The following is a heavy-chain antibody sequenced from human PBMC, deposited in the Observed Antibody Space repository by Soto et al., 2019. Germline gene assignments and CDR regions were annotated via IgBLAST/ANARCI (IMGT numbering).Heavy chain of an antibody. D-gene: IGHD3-16*01. CDR3: ARGGGPYVWFNEF. CDR2: IIPVFGTT. J-gene: IGHJ4*02. V-gene: IGHV1-69*12. CDR1: GGLFSSFA. Sequence: QLVQSGPEVKKPGSSVRVSCKDSGGLFSSFAISWVRQAPGQGLEWLGGIIPVFGTTNYPEKFQGRVTVTADESTNTAYMELTSLTSEDTAMYYCARGGGPYVWFNEFWGQGTLVTVSS.